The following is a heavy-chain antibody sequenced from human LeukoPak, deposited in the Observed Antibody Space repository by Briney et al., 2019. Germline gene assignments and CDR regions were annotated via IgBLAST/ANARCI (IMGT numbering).Heavy chain of an antibody. CDR2: ISYSGRT. CDR3: ASLKGTYYYDSSGYYPTDYYYGMDV. Sequence: SETLSLTCTVSGGSINSYYWSWIRQPPGKGLEWIGYISYSGRTSYNPSLKSRVTISVDTSKNQFSLKLSSVTAADTAVYYCASLKGTYYYDSSGYYPTDYYYGMDVWGQGITVTVSS. J-gene: IGHJ6*02. CDR1: GGSINSYY. V-gene: IGHV4-59*01. D-gene: IGHD3-22*01.